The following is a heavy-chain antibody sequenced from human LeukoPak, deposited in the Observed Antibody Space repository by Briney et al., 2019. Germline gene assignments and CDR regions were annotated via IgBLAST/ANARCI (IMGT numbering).Heavy chain of an antibody. J-gene: IGHJ3*02. V-gene: IGHV4-59*13. Sequence: KPSETLSLTCTVSGTSINTYSWSWIRQTPGKGLEWIGYVYASGDYNSCINTYNPSLKSRVTISVDTSKNQFSLKLSSVTAADTAVYYCARDLGAYYDSSGWAFDIWGQGTMVTVSS. CDR1: GTSINTYS. CDR2: VYASGDYNSCIN. CDR3: ARDLGAYYDSSGWAFDI. D-gene: IGHD3-22*01.